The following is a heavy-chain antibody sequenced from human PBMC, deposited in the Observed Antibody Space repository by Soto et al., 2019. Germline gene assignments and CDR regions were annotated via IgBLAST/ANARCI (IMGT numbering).Heavy chain of an antibody. Sequence: QGQLVESGGGVVQPGRSRRLSCAASGFTFSSYGMHWVRQAPGKGLEWVAVIWFDGTNKYYADSVKGRFTISRDNSKNTLYLQMNSLRAEDTAVYYCARDRGYSGYDSPRYYYGMDVWGQGTTVTVSS. V-gene: IGHV3-33*01. D-gene: IGHD5-12*01. CDR1: GFTFSSYG. CDR2: IWFDGTNK. J-gene: IGHJ6*02. CDR3: ARDRGYSGYDSPRYYYGMDV.